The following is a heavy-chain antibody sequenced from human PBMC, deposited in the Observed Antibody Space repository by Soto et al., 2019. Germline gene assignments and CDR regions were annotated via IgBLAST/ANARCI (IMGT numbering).Heavy chain of an antibody. Sequence: SETLSLTCTVSGGSISSYYWSWIRQPPGKGLEWIGYIYYSGSTNYNPSLKSRVTISVDTSKNQFSLKLSSVTAADTAVYYCARLVYDFLTGYYRADYYYYYMDVWGKGTTVTVSS. CDR1: GGSISSYY. CDR2: IYYSGST. D-gene: IGHD3-9*01. CDR3: ARLVYDFLTGYYRADYYYYYMDV. V-gene: IGHV4-59*01. J-gene: IGHJ6*03.